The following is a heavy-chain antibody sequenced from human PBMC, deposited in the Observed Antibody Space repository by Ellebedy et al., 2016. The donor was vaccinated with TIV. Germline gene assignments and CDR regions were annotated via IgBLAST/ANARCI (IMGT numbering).Heavy chain of an antibody. CDR2: INPNGGST. CDR1: GYSFTIYY. Sequence: AASVKVSCKASGYSFTIYYMYWARQAPGQGLEWMGIINPNGGSTNYAQKFQGRVTMTSDTSTSTVYMELSSLRSEDTAVYYCARTYHWNGRTGLDVWGQGTTVTVSS. CDR3: ARTYHWNGRTGLDV. V-gene: IGHV1-46*01. J-gene: IGHJ6*02. D-gene: IGHD1-1*01.